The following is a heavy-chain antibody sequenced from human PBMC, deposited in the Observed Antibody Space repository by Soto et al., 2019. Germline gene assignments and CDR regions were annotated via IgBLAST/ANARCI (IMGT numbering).Heavy chain of an antibody. CDR1: GFTFSNYY. V-gene: IGHV1-46*01. D-gene: IGHD2-2*01. J-gene: IGHJ4*02. CDR2: ISPTANYT. Sequence: ASVKVSCKASGFTFSNYYMHWVRQAPEQGLEWMGSISPTANYTRYAQTFQGRFTITRDTSTSTVYMDLSSLTSEDTAVYYCARADSDQYFDYWGQGTRVTVSS. CDR3: ARADSDQYFDY.